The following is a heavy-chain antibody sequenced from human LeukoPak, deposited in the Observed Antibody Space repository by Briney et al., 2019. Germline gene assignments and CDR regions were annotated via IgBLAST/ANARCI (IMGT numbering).Heavy chain of an antibody. CDR2: IYYTGST. J-gene: IGHJ2*01. CDR3: ARAPTVPDWYFDL. D-gene: IGHD4-17*01. Sequence: SETLSLTCTVSGGSISGSYWSWIRQPPGKGLEWIGYIYYTGSTNYNPSLMSRVTLSVDTSKEQFSLKVISVTAADTAVYYCARAPTVPDWYFDLWGRGTLVTVSS. V-gene: IGHV4-59*01. CDR1: GGSISGSY.